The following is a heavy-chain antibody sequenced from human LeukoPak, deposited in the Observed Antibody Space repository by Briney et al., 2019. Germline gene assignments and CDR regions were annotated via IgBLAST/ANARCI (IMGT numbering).Heavy chain of an antibody. J-gene: IGHJ4*02. CDR1: GFTFSRHG. Sequence: GGSLRLSCAPSGFTFSRHGMHWVRQAPGKGLEWVAIISNDGSRKYYAHSVEGRFTISRDNSKNTLYLQMNSLRAEDTAVYYCARDLGYYYDSSGYYPDYWGQGTLVTVSS. CDR2: ISNDGSRK. V-gene: IGHV3-30*03. D-gene: IGHD3-22*01. CDR3: ARDLGYYYDSSGYYPDY.